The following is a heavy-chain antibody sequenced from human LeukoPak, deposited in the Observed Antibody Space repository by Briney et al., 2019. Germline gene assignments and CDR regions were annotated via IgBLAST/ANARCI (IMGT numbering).Heavy chain of an antibody. V-gene: IGHV3-7*01. Sequence: GGSLRLSCVASGFTFGKYWMSWVRQAPGKGLEWVANIKLDGSEKNYVDSVKGRFTISRDNTKNSLYLQMNSLRAEDTAVYYCARERDPYYYYGMDVWGQGTTVTVSS. CDR3: ARERDPYYYYGMDV. CDR1: GFTFGKYW. CDR2: IKLDGSEK. J-gene: IGHJ6*02.